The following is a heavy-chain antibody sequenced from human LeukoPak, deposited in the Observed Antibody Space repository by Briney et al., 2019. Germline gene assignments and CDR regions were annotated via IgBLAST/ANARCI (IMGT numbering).Heavy chain of an antibody. J-gene: IGHJ5*02. D-gene: IGHD3-10*01. Sequence: SETLSLTCTVSGGSISSYYWSWIRQPAGKGLEWIGRIYTSGSTNYNPSLKSRVTMSVDTSKNQFSLKLSSVTAADTAVYYCARGTMVRGVLAKNWFDPWGQGTLVTVSS. CDR3: ARGTMVRGVLAKNWFDP. CDR2: IYTSGST. CDR1: GGSISSYY. V-gene: IGHV4-4*07.